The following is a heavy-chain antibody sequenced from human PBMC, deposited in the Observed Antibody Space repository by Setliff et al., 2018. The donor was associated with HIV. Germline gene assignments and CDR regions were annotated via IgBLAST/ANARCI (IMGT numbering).Heavy chain of an antibody. J-gene: IGHJ4*02. Sequence: ASVKVSCKASGYNFTNYGIGWVRQAPGQGLEYLGWIGTYSGNTDYAQSVQGRVTMTRDTSTGTVYMDLRSLRSDYTAMYYCAREKYGDKFDYWGQGTLVTVSS. CDR2: IGTYSGNT. V-gene: IGHV1-18*01. CDR3: AREKYGDKFDY. CDR1: GYNFTNYG. D-gene: IGHD2-8*01.